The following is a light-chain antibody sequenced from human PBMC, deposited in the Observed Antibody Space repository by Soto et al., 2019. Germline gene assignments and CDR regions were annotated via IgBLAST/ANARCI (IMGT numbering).Light chain of an antibody. CDR1: SSDVDAYNF. CDR3: TSYITSSTYV. CDR2: DVS. Sequence: QSALTQPASVSGSPGQSIAISCTGTSSDVDAYNFVSWYQHLPGKAPKLMIFDVSNRPSGVSNRFSGSKSGNTASLTISGLQAEDEADYYCTSYITSSTYVFGTGTKLTVL. V-gene: IGLV2-14*03. J-gene: IGLJ1*01.